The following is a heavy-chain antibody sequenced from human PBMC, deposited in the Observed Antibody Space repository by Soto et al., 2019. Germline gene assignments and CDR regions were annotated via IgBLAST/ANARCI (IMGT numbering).Heavy chain of an antibody. V-gene: IGHV3-48*02. CDR3: ARSVVYSGSYTNDY. J-gene: IGHJ4*02. D-gene: IGHD1-26*01. Sequence: EVQLVESGGGLVQPGGSLRLSCAASGFTFSSYSMNWVRQAPGKGLEWVSYISSSSSTIYYADSVKGRFTISRDNAKNSLYLQMNSLRDEDTAVYYCARSVVYSGSYTNDYWGQGTLVTVSS. CDR1: GFTFSSYS. CDR2: ISSSSSTI.